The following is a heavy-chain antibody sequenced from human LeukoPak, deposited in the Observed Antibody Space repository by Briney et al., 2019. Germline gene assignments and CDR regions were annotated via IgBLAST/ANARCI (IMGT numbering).Heavy chain of an antibody. J-gene: IGHJ4*02. CDR2: ISYDGSNK. D-gene: IGHD2-2*01. Sequence: PGGSLRLFCAASGFTFSSYAMHWVRQAPGKGLEWVSVISYDGSNKYYADSVKGRFTISRDNSKNTLYLQMNSLRPEDTAEYYCARGRNCTSTSCYLSRIWGQGTLVTVSS. CDR1: GFTFSSYA. V-gene: IGHV3-30*01. CDR3: ARGRNCTSTSCYLSRI.